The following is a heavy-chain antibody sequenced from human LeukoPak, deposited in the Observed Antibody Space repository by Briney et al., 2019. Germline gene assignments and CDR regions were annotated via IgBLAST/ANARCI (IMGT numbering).Heavy chain of an antibody. Sequence: SETLSLTCAVYGGSFSGYYWSWIRQPPGKGLEWIGEINHSGSTNYNPSLKSRVTISVDTSKNQFSLKLSSVTAADTAVYYCARGRGVRGSLDYWGQGTLVTFSS. J-gene: IGHJ4*02. CDR2: INHSGST. CDR3: ARGRGVRGSLDY. V-gene: IGHV4-34*01. CDR1: GGSFSGYY. D-gene: IGHD3-10*01.